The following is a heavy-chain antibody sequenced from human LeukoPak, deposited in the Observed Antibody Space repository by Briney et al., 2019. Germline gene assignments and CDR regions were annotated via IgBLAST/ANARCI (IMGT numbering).Heavy chain of an antibody. Sequence: TGGSLRLSCAASGFTISGFFMTWVRQAPGKGLEWVANIKEDGREKYNVDSVRGRFTISRDNAKNSLYLQMNNLRAEDTAVYYCARPFGNGWFLRDYWGRGTLVTVSS. CDR1: GFTISGFF. CDR2: IKEDGREK. V-gene: IGHV3-7*01. J-gene: IGHJ4*02. D-gene: IGHD6-19*01. CDR3: ARPFGNGWFLRDY.